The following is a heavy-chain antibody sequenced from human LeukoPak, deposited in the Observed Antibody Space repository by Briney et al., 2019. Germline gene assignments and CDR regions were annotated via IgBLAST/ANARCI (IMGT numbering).Heavy chain of an antibody. CDR3: AKEIVGAPTPGAY. CDR1: GASISTTSYY. Sequence: SETLSLTCTVSGASISTTSYYWGWIRQPPGKGLEWIGEVHKSGSTNYYPSLQSRVTISIDKSKNQIALELTSVTAADTAVYYCAKEIVGAPTPGAYWGQGILVTVSS. V-gene: IGHV4-39*06. J-gene: IGHJ4*02. CDR2: VHKSGST. D-gene: IGHD1-26*01.